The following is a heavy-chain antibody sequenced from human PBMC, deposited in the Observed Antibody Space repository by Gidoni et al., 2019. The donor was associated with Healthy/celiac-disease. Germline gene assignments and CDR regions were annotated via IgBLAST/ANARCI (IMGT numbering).Heavy chain of an antibody. CDR3: ARDSIVVVPAAIPPTYGMDV. Sequence: QLQLQESGPGLVKPSETLSLPCTVSGGSISSSSYYWGWIRQPPGKGLEWIGSIYYSGSTYYYPSLKSRVTISVDTSKNQFSLKLSSVTAADTAVYYCARDSIVVVPAAIPPTYGMDVWGQGTTVTVSS. V-gene: IGHV4-39*02. J-gene: IGHJ6*02. CDR1: GGSISSSSYY. D-gene: IGHD2-2*02. CDR2: IYYSGST.